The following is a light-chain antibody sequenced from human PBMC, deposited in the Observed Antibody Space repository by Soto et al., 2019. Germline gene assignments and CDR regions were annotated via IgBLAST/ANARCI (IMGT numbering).Light chain of an antibody. CDR2: DNN. V-gene: IGLV1-51*01. CDR3: GTWDSGLSVLV. J-gene: IGLJ2*01. CDR1: SSNIGNNY. Sequence: QSVLTQPPSVSAAPGQKVTITCSGSSSNIGNNYVSWYQQLPGTATKLLIYDNNKRPSGIPDRFSGSKSGTSATLGITGLQTGDEADYYCGTWDSGLSVLVFGGGTKLTVL.